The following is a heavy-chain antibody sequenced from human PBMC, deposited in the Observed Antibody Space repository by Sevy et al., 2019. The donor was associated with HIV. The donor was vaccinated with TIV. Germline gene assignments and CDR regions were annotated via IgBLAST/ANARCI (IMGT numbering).Heavy chain of an antibody. J-gene: IGHJ4*02. CDR3: ARDSSAYDYDYLWGSYRYFGFDY. CDR1: GFTFSSYS. CDR2: ISSSSSTI. Sequence: GGSLRLSCAASGFTFSSYSMNWVRQAPGKGLEWLSYISSSSSTIYYADSVKVRFTISRDTAKNSLYLQMNVLRDEDTVVYYGARDSSAYDYDYLWGSYRYFGFDYWGQGTLVTVSS. V-gene: IGHV3-48*02. D-gene: IGHD3-16*02.